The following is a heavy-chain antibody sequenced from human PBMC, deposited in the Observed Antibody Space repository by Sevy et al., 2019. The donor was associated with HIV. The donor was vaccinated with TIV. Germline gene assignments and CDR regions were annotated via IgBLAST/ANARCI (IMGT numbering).Heavy chain of an antibody. CDR3: ARATGTETLDAFDV. D-gene: IGHD1-1*01. CDR2: ISGPYNSV. J-gene: IGHJ3*01. Sequence: GGSLRLSCAASGFTFSVYAMNWVRQAPGKGLEWVSSISGPYNSVNYGGSVQGQFTISRDNAKNSLFLQMNSLKAEDTAVYYCARATGTETLDAFDVWGQGTLVTVSS. V-gene: IGHV3-21*01. CDR1: GFTFSVYA.